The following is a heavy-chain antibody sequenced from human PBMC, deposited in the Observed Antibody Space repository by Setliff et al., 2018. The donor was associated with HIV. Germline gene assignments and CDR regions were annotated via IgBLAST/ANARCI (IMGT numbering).Heavy chain of an antibody. Sequence: PGGSLRLSCAASGFPFSSYEMNWVRQAPGKGLEWVSYISSSGSTIYYADSVKGRFTISRDNTKNSLYLQMNSLRAEDTAVYYCARGSGYDKGDSQNYSGMDVWGQGTTVTVSS. CDR3: ARGSGYDKGDSQNYSGMDV. V-gene: IGHV3-48*03. CDR2: ISSSGSTI. D-gene: IGHD5-12*01. J-gene: IGHJ6*02. CDR1: GFPFSSYE.